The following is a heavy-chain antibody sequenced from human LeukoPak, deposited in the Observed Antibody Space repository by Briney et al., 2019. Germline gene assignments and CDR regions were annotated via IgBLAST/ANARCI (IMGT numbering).Heavy chain of an antibody. D-gene: IGHD3-3*01. CDR1: GYTFTGYY. V-gene: IGHV1-2*02. CDR3: ARDSTKYYDFWSGYFQGDNWFDP. CDR2: INPNSGGT. J-gene: IGHJ5*02. Sequence: ASVKVSCKASGYTFTGYYMHWVRQAPGQGLEWMGWINPNSGGTNYAQKLQGRVTMTTDTSTSTAYMELRSLRSDDTAVYYCARDSTKYYDFWSGYFQGDNWFDPWGQGTLVTVSS.